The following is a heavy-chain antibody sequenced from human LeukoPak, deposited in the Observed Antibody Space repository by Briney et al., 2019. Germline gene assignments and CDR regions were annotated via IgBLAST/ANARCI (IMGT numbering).Heavy chain of an antibody. D-gene: IGHD2-15*01. J-gene: IGHJ3*02. CDR1: GYSFTSYW. Sequence: PGESLKISCKGSGYSFTSYWIGWGRQIPGKGLGWMGIIYPGDSDTRYSPSFQGQVTISAAKSISTAYLQWSSLKASDNAMYYCARHHIVDAFDIWGQGTMVTVSS. V-gene: IGHV5-51*01. CDR2: IYPGDSDT. CDR3: ARHHIVDAFDI.